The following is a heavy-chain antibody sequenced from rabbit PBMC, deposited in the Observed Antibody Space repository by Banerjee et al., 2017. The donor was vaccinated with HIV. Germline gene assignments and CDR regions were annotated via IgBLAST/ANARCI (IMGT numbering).Heavy chain of an antibody. D-gene: IGHD8-1*01. CDR3: AREGAGSSDYGKGFNL. J-gene: IGHJ4*01. V-gene: IGHV1S40*01. CDR2: IYNGDGST. Sequence: QSLEESGGDLVKPGASLTLTCTASGIDFSTSYYMCWVRQAPGKGLDLIACIYNGDGSTYYASWAKGRFTISKTSSTTVTLQMTSLTDADTATYFCAREGAGSSDYGKGFNLWGQGTLVTVS. CDR1: GIDFSTSYY.